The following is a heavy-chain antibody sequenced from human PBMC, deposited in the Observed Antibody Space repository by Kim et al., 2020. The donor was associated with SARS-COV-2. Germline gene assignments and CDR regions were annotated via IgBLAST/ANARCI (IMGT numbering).Heavy chain of an antibody. CDR3: ARDPKTIITIFGVVTPYYFYY. D-gene: IGHD3-3*01. Sequence: GGSLRLSCAASGFTFSSYSMNWVRQAPGKGLEWVSSISSSSSYLYYADSVKGRFTISRDNAKNSLYLQMNSLRAEDTAVYYCARDPKTIITIFGVVTPYYFYYWGQGTLVTVPS. CDR2: ISSSSSYL. CDR1: GFTFSSYS. J-gene: IGHJ4*02. V-gene: IGHV3-21*01.